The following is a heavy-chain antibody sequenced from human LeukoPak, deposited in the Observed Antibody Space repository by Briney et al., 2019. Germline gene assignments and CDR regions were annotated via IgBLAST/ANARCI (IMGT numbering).Heavy chain of an antibody. J-gene: IGHJ4*02. V-gene: IGHV3-23*01. D-gene: IGHD2-15*01. CDR1: GFTFSSYG. CDR3: AKDQALGYCSGGSRYPTRKWINY. Sequence: AGGSLRLSCAASGFTFSSYGMSWVRQAPGKGLEWVSAISGSGGSTYYADSVKGRFTISRDNSKNTLYLQMNSLRAEDTAVYYCAKDQALGYCSGGSRYPTRKWINYWGQGTLVTVSS. CDR2: ISGSGGST.